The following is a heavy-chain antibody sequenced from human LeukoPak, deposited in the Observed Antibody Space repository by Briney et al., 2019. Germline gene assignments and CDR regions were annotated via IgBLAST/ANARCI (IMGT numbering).Heavy chain of an antibody. V-gene: IGHV1-46*01. D-gene: IGHD5-18*01. Sequence: ASVKVSCKASGYTFTSYYMHWVRQAPGQGLEWMGIINPSGGSTSYAQKFQGRVTMTRDTSTGTVYMELSSLRSEDTAVYYCARVEWEYTAMVTGPRGMDVWGQGTTVTVSS. CDR1: GYTFTSYY. CDR2: INPSGGST. J-gene: IGHJ6*02. CDR3: ARVEWEYTAMVTGPRGMDV.